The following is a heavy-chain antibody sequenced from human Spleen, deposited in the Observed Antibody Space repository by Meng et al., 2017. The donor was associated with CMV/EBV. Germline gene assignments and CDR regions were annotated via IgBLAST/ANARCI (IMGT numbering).Heavy chain of an antibody. Sequence: SETLSLTCAVSGGSISSSNWWSWVRQPPGKGLEWIGEIYHSGSTNYNPSLKSRVTISVDKSKNQFSLKLSSVTAADTAVYYCARDRARGCSSTSCHGGTKYYYYYGMDVWGQGTTVTVSS. CDR3: ARDRARGCSSTSCHGGTKYYYYYGMDV. CDR2: IYHSGST. D-gene: IGHD2-2*01. J-gene: IGHJ6*02. V-gene: IGHV4-4*02. CDR1: GGSISSSNW.